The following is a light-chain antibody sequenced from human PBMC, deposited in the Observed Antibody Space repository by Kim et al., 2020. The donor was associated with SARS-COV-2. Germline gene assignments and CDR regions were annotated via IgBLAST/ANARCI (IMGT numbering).Light chain of an antibody. Sequence: EIVMTQSPATLSVSPGERATLSCRASQSVSSNLAWYQQKPGQAPRLLIYGASTRATGIPARFSGSGSGTEFTLTISSLQSEDFAVYYCQQYNNRTPLTFGGGTQVDIK. J-gene: IGKJ4*01. CDR2: GAS. V-gene: IGKV3-15*01. CDR3: QQYNNRTPLT. CDR1: QSVSSN.